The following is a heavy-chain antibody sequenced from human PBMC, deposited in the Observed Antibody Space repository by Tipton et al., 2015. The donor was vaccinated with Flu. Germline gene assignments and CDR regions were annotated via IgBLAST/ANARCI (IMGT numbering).Heavy chain of an antibody. V-gene: IGHV4-4*07. CDR2: IYTSGST. CDR3: ARDRGDGYNLISGYSGTENWFDP. D-gene: IGHD5-24*01. J-gene: IGHJ5*02. CDR1: GGSISSYY. Sequence: LRLSCTVSGGSISSYYWSWIRQPAGKGLEWIGRIYTSGSTNYSPSLKSRVTMSVDTSKNQFSLKLSSVTAADTAVYYCARDRGDGYNLISGYSGTENWFDPWGQGTLVTVSS.